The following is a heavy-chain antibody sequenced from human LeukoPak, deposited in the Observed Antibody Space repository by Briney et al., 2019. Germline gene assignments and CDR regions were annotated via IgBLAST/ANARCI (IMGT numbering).Heavy chain of an antibody. CDR1: GFTFSSYG. D-gene: IGHD3-3*01. V-gene: IGHV3-33*06. Sequence: GRSLRLSCAASGFTFSSYGMHSVRQAPGKGLEWVAVIWYDGSNKYYADSVKGRFTISRDNSKNTLYLQMNSLRAEDTAVYYCAKSPQRFLEYYYMDVWGKGTTVTVSS. CDR3: AKSPQRFLEYYYMDV. J-gene: IGHJ6*03. CDR2: IWYDGSNK.